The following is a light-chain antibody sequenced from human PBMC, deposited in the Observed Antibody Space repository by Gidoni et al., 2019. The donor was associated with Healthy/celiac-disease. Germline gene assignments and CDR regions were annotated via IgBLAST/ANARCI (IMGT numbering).Light chain of an antibody. CDR1: QSVLYSSNNKHY. V-gene: IGKV4-1*01. Sequence: DIVMTQSPDSLAVSLGERATINCKSSQSVLYSSNNKHYLAWYQQKPEQPPKLLIYWASTRESGVPDRFSGSGCGTDFTLTISSLQAEDVAVYYCQQYYSTPLTFXGXTKVEIK. CDR3: QQYYSTPLT. J-gene: IGKJ4*01. CDR2: WAS.